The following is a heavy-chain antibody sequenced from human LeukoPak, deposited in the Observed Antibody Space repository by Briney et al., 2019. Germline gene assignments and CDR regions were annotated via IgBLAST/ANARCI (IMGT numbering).Heavy chain of an antibody. V-gene: IGHV4-59*02. CDR2: INDRGST. CDR3: VRDSRYGSGWFEDGLDF. J-gene: IGHJ6*02. CDR1: GDSVRSYY. D-gene: IGHD6-13*01. Sequence: PSEILSLTCTVSGDSVRSYYWSWIRQPPGQGLEWLGRINDRGSTNYNPSLQGRVTISLDTSKNQFSLKVNSVTAADTAVYYCVRDSRYGSGWFEDGLDFWGQGTTVTVSS.